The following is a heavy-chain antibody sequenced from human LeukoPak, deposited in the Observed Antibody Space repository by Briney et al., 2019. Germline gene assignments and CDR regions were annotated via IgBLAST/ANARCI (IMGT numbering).Heavy chain of an antibody. CDR3: ARDPAPPRRWLLLPVTPGAFDI. Sequence: GGSLRLSCAASGFTFSSYAMHWVRQAPGKGLEYVSAISSNGGSTYYANSVKGRFTISRDNSKNTLYLQMGSLRAEDMAVYYCARDPAPPRRWLLLPVTPGAFDIWGQGTMVTVSS. CDR1: GFTFSSYA. J-gene: IGHJ3*02. CDR2: ISSNGGST. V-gene: IGHV3-64*01. D-gene: IGHD5-24*01.